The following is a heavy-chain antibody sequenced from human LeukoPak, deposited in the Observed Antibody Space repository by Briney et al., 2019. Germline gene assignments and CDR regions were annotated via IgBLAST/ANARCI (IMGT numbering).Heavy chain of an antibody. Sequence: PGGSLRLSCAASGFTFSSYSMNWVRQAPGKGLVWVSRITSDGSRINYADSVKGRFTISRDNAKNTVYLQMNSLRAEDTAVYYCARGLSAAGYYYMDVWGKGTTVTVSS. CDR1: GFTFSSYS. V-gene: IGHV3-74*01. J-gene: IGHJ6*03. CDR2: ITSDGSRI. CDR3: ARGLSAAGYYYMDV. D-gene: IGHD6-25*01.